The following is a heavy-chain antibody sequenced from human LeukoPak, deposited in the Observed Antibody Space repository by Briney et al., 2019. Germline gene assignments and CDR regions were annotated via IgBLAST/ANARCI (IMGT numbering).Heavy chain of an antibody. V-gene: IGHV3-7*04. CDR1: GFTFSSYW. J-gene: IGHJ4*02. D-gene: IGHD1-14*01. Sequence: GGSLRLSCAASGFTFSSYWMSWVRQAPGKGLEWVANIKQDGGDKYYVDSVKGRFTISRDNAKDSLYLQMNSLTAEDPAVYYCARDPRYSRDYWGQGTLVTVSS. CDR2: IKQDGGDK. CDR3: ARDPRYSRDY.